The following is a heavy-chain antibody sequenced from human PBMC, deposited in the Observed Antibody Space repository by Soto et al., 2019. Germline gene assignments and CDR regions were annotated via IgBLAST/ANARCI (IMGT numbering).Heavy chain of an antibody. CDR1: ELAFSTIG. CDR3: ANWNLVDY. J-gene: IGHJ4*02. D-gene: IGHD1-1*01. V-gene: IGHV3-23*01. CDR2: IGGRGGNT. Sequence: GGSLRLSCAASELAFSTIGMSWVRQAPGKGLEWVSAIGGRGGNTYYADSVKGRFIISRDTFKNTLYLQMNSLRAEDTAVYYCANWNLVDYWGQGTLVTVSS.